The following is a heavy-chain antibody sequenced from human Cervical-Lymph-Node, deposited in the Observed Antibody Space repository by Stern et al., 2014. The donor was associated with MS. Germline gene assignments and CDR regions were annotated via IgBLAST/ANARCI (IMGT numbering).Heavy chain of an antibody. Sequence: QVQLVQSGGGLVKPGGSLRLSCVASGFTFSNYYMTWIRQAPGKGLEWLSSISSSGNAIYYAGSVKGRFTISRDNANNSVFLQMNSLRAEDTAVYYCARIGAVGIDFGETRWGQGTLVTVSS. CDR2: ISSSGNAI. J-gene: IGHJ4*02. V-gene: IGHV3-11*01. CDR1: GFTFSNYY. CDR3: ARIGAVGIDFGETR. D-gene: IGHD6-13*01.